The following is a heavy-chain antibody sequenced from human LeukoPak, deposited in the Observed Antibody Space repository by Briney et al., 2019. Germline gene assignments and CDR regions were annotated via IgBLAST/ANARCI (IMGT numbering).Heavy chain of an antibody. Sequence: PGGSLRLSCAASGFTFSSYGMHWVRQAPGKGLEWVAVIWYDGSNKYYADSVKGRFTISRDNSKNTLYLQMNSLRAEDTAVYCCARDSDSSLDYWGQGTLVTVSS. V-gene: IGHV3-33*01. CDR1: GFTFSSYG. D-gene: IGHD3-22*01. CDR3: ARDSDSSLDY. J-gene: IGHJ4*02. CDR2: IWYDGSNK.